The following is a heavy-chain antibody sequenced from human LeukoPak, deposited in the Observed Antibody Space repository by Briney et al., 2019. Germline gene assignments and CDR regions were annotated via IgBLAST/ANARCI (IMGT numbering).Heavy chain of an antibody. CDR2: TDGSST. V-gene: IGHV3-74*01. CDR1: GFIFGKSW. CDR3: ARDDYNRL. Sequence: GGSLRLSCAASGFIFGKSWMHWVRQAPGKGLLWVSRTDGSSTTYADSVKGRFSVSMDNAQNTLYLQMNSLRAEDTAVYYCARDDYNRLWGQGTLVTVSS. D-gene: IGHD1-14*01. J-gene: IGHJ4*02.